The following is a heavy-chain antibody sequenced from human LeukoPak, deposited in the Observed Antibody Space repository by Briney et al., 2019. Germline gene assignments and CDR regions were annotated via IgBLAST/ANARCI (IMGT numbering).Heavy chain of an antibody. J-gene: IGHJ4*02. CDR3: AKLKYYYDSSGYYYGDRDYYFDY. CDR2: IWYDGSNK. Sequence: GRPLRLSCAASGFTFSSYGMHWVRQAPGKGLEWVAVIWYDGSNKYYADSVKGRFTISRDNSKNTLYLQMNSLRAEDTAVYYCAKLKYYYDSSGYYYGDRDYYFDYWGQGTLVTVSS. D-gene: IGHD3-22*01. CDR1: GFTFSSYG. V-gene: IGHV3-33*06.